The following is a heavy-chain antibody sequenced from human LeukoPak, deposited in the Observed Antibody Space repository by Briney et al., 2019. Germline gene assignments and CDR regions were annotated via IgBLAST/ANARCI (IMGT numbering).Heavy chain of an antibody. Sequence: SETLSLTCAVYGGSFSGYYWSLIRQPPGKGLEWIGEINHSGSTNYNPSLKSRVTISVDTSKNQFSLKLSSVTAADTAVYYCARLSSGDYVWGSYRYTSDYFDYWGQGTLVTVSS. CDR3: ARLSSGDYVWGSYRYTSDYFDY. V-gene: IGHV4-34*01. CDR1: GGSFSGYY. CDR2: INHSGST. D-gene: IGHD3-16*02. J-gene: IGHJ4*02.